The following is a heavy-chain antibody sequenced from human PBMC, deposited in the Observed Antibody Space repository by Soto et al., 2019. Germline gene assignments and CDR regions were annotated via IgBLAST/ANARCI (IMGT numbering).Heavy chain of an antibody. Sequence: EVQLVESGGGLVQPGGSLRLSCAASGFTVSSNYMSWVRQAPGKGLEWVSLIYSGGSTYYADSVKGRFTISRDNSKNTLYLQMNSLSAEDTAVYYCARDAALAVAGSRWGQGTLVTVSS. V-gene: IGHV3-66*01. CDR3: ARDAALAVAGSR. CDR1: GFTVSSNY. D-gene: IGHD6-19*01. CDR2: IYSGGST. J-gene: IGHJ4*02.